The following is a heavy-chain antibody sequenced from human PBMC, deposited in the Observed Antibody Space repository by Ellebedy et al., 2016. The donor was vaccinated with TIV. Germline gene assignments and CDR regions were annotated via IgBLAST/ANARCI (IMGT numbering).Heavy chain of an antibody. J-gene: IGHJ6*02. D-gene: IGHD5-12*01. Sequence: MPSETLSLTCAVYGGSFSGYYWSWIRQPPGKGLEWIGEINHSGSTNYNPSLKSRVTISVDTSKNQFSLKLSSVTAADTAVYYCARGRDIVATMVTGTTMDVWGQGTTVTVSS. CDR1: GGSFSGYY. CDR2: INHSGST. CDR3: ARGRDIVATMVTGTTMDV. V-gene: IGHV4-34*01.